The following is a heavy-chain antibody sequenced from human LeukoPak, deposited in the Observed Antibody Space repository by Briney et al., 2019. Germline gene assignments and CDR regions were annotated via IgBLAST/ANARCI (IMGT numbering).Heavy chain of an antibody. CDR2: ISGSGGST. J-gene: IGHJ4*02. V-gene: IGHV3-23*01. CDR3: AKAERRIQLWSSDGRGYYFDY. D-gene: IGHD5-18*01. CDR1: GFTFSSYS. Sequence: GGSLRLSCAASGFTFSSYSMNWVRQAPGKGLEWVSAISGSGGSTYYADSVKGRFTISRDNSKNTLYLQMNSLRAEDTAVYYCAKAERRIQLWSSDGRGYYFDYWGQGTLVTVSS.